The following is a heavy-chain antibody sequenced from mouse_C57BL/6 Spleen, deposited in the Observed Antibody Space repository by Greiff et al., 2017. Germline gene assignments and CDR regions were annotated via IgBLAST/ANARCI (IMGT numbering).Heavy chain of an antibody. CDR2: IYPGDGDT. CDR3: ARRLGYFDY. D-gene: IGHD4-1*01. V-gene: IGHV1-82*01. J-gene: IGHJ2*01. CDR1: GYAFSSSW. Sequence: QVQLQQSGPELVKPGASVKISCKASGYAFSSSWMNWVKQRPGTGLEWIGRIYPGDGDTNYNGKFKGKATLTADKSSSTAYMQLSSLTSEDSAVYFCARRLGYFDYWGQGTTLTVSS.